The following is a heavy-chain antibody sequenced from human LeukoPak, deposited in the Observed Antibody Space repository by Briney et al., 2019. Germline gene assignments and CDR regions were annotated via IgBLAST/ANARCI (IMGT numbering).Heavy chain of an antibody. CDR3: TRTRITMVRGVPYTDY. J-gene: IGHJ4*02. D-gene: IGHD3-10*01. CDR1: GDTFSNYA. V-gene: IGHV1-69*05. Sequence: SVKVSCKASGDTFSNYAFSWVRQAPGQGLEWLGWVIPSSSSPNYAQRFQDRVTITTDDSTSTAYLELRSLRSEDTAVYYCTRTRITMVRGVPYTDYWGQGTLVTVSS. CDR2: VIPSSSSP.